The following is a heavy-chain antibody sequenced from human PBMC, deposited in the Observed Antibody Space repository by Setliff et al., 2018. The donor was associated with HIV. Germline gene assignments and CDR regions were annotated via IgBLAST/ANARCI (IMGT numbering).Heavy chain of an antibody. D-gene: IGHD4-17*01. CDR2: IYYSGNT. J-gene: IGHJ3*02. V-gene: IGHV4-31*03. Sequence: SETLSLTCTVSGGSISTSNYYWGWVRQPPGKGLEWIGYIYYSGNTFYNPSLKSRVTISVDTSKNQFSLKLSSVTAADTALYYCARVYGDYVEGAFDIWGQGTMVTVSS. CDR1: GGSISTSNYY. CDR3: ARVYGDYVEGAFDI.